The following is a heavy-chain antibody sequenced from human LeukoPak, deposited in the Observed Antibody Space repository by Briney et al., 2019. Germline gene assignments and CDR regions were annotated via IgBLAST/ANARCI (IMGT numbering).Heavy chain of an antibody. V-gene: IGHV3-53*01. D-gene: IGHD3-22*01. CDR2: IYNDGRT. J-gene: IGHJ3*02. CDR1: GLIVSSNY. CDR3: ARDPSGYSNAFDI. Sequence: GGSLRLSCAASGLIVSSNYMSWVRQAPGKGLEWVSVIYNDGRTYYADSVKGRFTISRDNSKNTLYLQMNSLRADDTAMYYCARDPSGYSNAFDIWGQGTMVTVSS.